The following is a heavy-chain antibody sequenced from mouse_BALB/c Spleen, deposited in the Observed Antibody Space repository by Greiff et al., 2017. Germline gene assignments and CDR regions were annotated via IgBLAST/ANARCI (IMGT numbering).Heavy chain of an antibody. V-gene: IGHV3-2*02. CDR1: GYSITSDYA. J-gene: IGHJ4*01. CDR2: ISYSGST. D-gene: IGHD2-10*01. CDR3: ARSAYYNAMDY. Sequence: EVQLQQSGPGLVKPSQSLSLTCTVTGYSITSDYAWNWIRQFPGNKLEWMGYISYSGSTSYNPSLKSRISITRDTSKNQFFLQLNSVTTEDTATYYCARSAYYNAMDYWGQGTSVTVSS.